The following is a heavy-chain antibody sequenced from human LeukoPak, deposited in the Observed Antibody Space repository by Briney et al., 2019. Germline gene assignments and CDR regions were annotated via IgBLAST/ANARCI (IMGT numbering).Heavy chain of an antibody. Sequence: PSETLSLTCTVSGGSISTTSYYWGWVRQPPGKGLEWIGVIYYNGLTYYDPSLKSRVTIYVDTSKNQFSLKFSSVTAADTAVYYCARLRYYDHIWGSFRPYYFDYWGQGTLVTVSS. CDR2: IYYNGLT. CDR1: GGSISTTSYY. CDR3: ARLRYYDHIWGSFRPYYFDY. D-gene: IGHD3-16*02. J-gene: IGHJ4*02. V-gene: IGHV4-39*01.